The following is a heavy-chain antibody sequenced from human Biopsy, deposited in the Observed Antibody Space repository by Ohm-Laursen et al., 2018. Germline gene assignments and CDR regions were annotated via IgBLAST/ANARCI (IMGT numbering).Heavy chain of an antibody. CDR3: TVDLGRGFH. CDR2: IKSKSDGEAT. J-gene: IGHJ4*02. D-gene: IGHD5-12*01. V-gene: IGHV3-15*01. Sequence: SLRLSCAASGFTFTHAWMSWVRQGPGKGLEWLGRIKSKSDGEATDYAAAVQGRFAISRDDLTNTFYLQMNSLKSEDTGVFYCTVDLGRGFHWGQGTLVTVSS. CDR1: GFTFTHAW.